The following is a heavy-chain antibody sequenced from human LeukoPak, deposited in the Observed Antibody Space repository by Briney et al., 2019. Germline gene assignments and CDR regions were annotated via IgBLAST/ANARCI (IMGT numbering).Heavy chain of an antibody. CDR3: ATTVVISIDY. CDR2: IRYDGSNK. Sequence: GGSLRLSCAASGFTFSSYGMHWVRQAPGKGLEWVAFIRYDGSNKYYADSVKGRFTISRDDSKNTLYLQMNSLRAEDTAVHYCATTVVISIDYWGQGTLVTVSS. CDR1: GFTFSSYG. D-gene: IGHD4-23*01. J-gene: IGHJ4*02. V-gene: IGHV3-30*02.